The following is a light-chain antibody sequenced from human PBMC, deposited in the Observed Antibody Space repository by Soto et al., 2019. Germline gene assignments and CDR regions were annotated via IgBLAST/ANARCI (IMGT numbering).Light chain of an antibody. CDR1: SSNIGSNT. V-gene: IGLV1-44*01. Sequence: QSVLTQPPSASGTPGQSVIISCSGGSSNIGSNTVNWYQQLPGTAPKLLFYSNNQRPSGVPDRLSGSKSGTSASLAISGLQSDDEADYYCAAWDDSLNGPVFGGGTKVTVL. CDR2: SNN. J-gene: IGLJ2*01. CDR3: AAWDDSLNGPV.